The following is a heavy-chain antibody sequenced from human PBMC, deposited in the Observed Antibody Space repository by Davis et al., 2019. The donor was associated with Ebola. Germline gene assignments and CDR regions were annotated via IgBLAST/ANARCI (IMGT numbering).Heavy chain of an antibody. CDR1: GYTFTSYA. V-gene: IGHV1-3*01. Sequence: ASVKVSCKASGYTFTSYAMHWVRQAPGQRLEWMGWINAGNGNTKYSQKFQGRVTITRDTSASTAYMELSSLRSEDTAVYYCARGVTMIVVGWFDPWGQGTLVTVSS. J-gene: IGHJ5*02. CDR2: INAGNGNT. CDR3: ARGVTMIVVGWFDP. D-gene: IGHD3-22*01.